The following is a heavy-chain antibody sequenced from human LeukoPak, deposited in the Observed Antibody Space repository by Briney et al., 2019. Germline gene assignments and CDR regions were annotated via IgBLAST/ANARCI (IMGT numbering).Heavy chain of an antibody. Sequence: PGESLQISCKCSGSFFTTFWISWVRQLPGKGLEWMGMIDPSDSNTNYSPSFQGHVTISADRSISTAFLQWSSLKASDSAMYYCARHFYDTNPSDYWGQGTLVTVAS. V-gene: IGHV5-10-1*01. J-gene: IGHJ4*02. CDR1: GSFFTTFW. D-gene: IGHD3-22*01. CDR3: ARHFYDTNPSDY. CDR2: IDPSDSNT.